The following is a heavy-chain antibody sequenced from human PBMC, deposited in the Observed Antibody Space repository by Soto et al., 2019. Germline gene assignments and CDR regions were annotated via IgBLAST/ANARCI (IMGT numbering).Heavy chain of an antibody. CDR1: GFTFSSYG. J-gene: IGHJ6*03. CDR2: ISYDGSNK. V-gene: IGHV3-30*18. CDR3: AKNGAGRREDYYMDV. Sequence: QVQLVESGGGVVQPGRSLRLSCAASGFTFSSYGMHWVRQAPGKGLEWVAVISYDGSNKYYADSVKGRFTISRDNSKNTLYLQMTSLRVEDTAVYYCAKNGAGRREDYYMDVWGKGTTVTVSS. D-gene: IGHD3-10*01.